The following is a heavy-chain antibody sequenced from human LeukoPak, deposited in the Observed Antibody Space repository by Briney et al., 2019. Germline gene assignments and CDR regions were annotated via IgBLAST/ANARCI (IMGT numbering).Heavy chain of an antibody. J-gene: IGHJ4*02. CDR1: GYTFTSYG. CDR3: ARDRGYDYVWGSYRYDFDY. CDR2: ISAYNGNT. Sequence: ASVKVSCKASGYTFTSYGSSWVRQAPGQALEWMAWISAYNGNTNYAQKLQGRVTMTTDTSTSTAYMELRSLRSDDTAVYYCARDRGYDYVWGSYRYDFDYWGQGTLVTVSS. D-gene: IGHD3-16*02. V-gene: IGHV1-18*01.